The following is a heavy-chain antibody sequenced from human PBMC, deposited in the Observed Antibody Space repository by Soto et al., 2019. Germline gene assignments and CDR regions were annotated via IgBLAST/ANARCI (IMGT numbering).Heavy chain of an antibody. Sequence: GGSLRLSCAASGFTFSSYAMSWVRQAPGKGLEWVSAISGSGGSTYYADSVKGRFTISRDNSKNTLYLQMNSLRAEDTAVYYWEKVFPTAPFLGLPAPKRFIFHVTMIDYGGQEPLVPVPS. CDR3: EKVFPTAPFLGLPAPKRFIFHVTMIDY. CDR2: ISGSGGST. V-gene: IGHV3-23*01. D-gene: IGHD2-2*01. J-gene: IGHJ4*02. CDR1: GFTFSSYA.